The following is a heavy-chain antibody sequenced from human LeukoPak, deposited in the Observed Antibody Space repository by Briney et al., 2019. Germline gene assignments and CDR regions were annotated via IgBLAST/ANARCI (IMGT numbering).Heavy chain of an antibody. CDR1: GGTFSSYA. CDR2: IIPIFGTA. Sequence: ASVKVCCKASGGTFSSYAISWVRQAPGQGLEWMGGIIPIFGTANYAQKLQGRVTITTDESTSTAYMELSSLRSEDTAVYYCARVGERGYSGYDYGGKNDYWGQGTLVTVSS. J-gene: IGHJ4*02. D-gene: IGHD5-12*01. CDR3: ARVGERGYSGYDYGGKNDY. V-gene: IGHV1-69*05.